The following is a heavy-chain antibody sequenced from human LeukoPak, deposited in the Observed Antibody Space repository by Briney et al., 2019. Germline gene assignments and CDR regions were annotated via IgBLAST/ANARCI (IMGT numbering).Heavy chain of an antibody. D-gene: IGHD3-3*01. CDR1: GFTFSTYW. Sequence: GGSLRLSCAASGFTFSTYWMSWVRQAPGKGLEWVGRIKSKTDGGTTDYAAPVKGRFTISRDDSKNTLYLQMNSLKTEDTAVYYCTTLRGFLEWFAYYYYYYMDVWGKGTTVTVSS. CDR2: IKSKTDGGTT. V-gene: IGHV3-15*01. CDR3: TTLRGFLEWFAYYYYYYMDV. J-gene: IGHJ6*03.